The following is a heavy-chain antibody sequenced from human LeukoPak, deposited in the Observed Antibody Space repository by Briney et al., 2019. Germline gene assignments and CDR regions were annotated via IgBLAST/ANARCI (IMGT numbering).Heavy chain of an antibody. CDR2: IYYSGST. Sequence: SETLSLTRTVSGGSIRTYLWRWIRRPPGKGLEWIGYIYYSGSTNYNPSLKSRVTISVDTSKNQFSLKLSSVTAADTAVYYCARASPIYGDYGDWGQGTLVTVSS. CDR1: GGSIRTYL. D-gene: IGHD4-17*01. V-gene: IGHV4-59*01. J-gene: IGHJ4*02. CDR3: ARASPIYGDYGD.